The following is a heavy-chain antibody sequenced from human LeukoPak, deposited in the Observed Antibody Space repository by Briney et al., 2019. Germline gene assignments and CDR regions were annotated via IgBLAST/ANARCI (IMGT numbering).Heavy chain of an antibody. CDR3: ARDGAAKSLPFFDY. Sequence: GGSLRLSCAASGFTFSSYSMSWVRQAPGKGLEWVSSISSSSSYIYYADSVKGRFTISRDNAKNSLYLQMNSLRAEDTAVYYCARDGAAKSLPFFDYWGQGTLVTVSS. J-gene: IGHJ4*02. D-gene: IGHD6-13*01. CDR2: ISSSSSYI. V-gene: IGHV3-21*01. CDR1: GFTFSSYS.